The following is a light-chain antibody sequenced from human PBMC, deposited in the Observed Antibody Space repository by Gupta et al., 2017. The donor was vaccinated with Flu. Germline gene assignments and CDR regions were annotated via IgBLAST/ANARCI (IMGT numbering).Light chain of an antibody. V-gene: IGKV3-20*01. CDR3: QQYGSSLLT. CDR1: QSVSSSY. J-gene: IGKJ4*01. Sequence: EIVLTPSPGTLSLSPGERATLSCSASQSVSSSYLAWYQQKPGQAPRLLIYGASSRATGIPDRFSGSGSGTDFTLTISRLEPEDFAVYYCQQYGSSLLTFGGGTKVEIK. CDR2: GAS.